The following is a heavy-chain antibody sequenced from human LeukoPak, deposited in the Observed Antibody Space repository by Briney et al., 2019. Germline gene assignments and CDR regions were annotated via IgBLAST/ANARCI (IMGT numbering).Heavy chain of an antibody. V-gene: IGHV3-11*01. Sequence: GGSLRLSCAASGFTFSDYYMSWIRQAPGRGLEWVSYISSSGSTIYYADSVKGRFTISRDNAKNSLYLQMNSLRAEDTAVYYCAKASSGWYIRGAALDYWGQGTLVTVSS. CDR1: GFTFSDYY. CDR2: ISSSGSTI. J-gene: IGHJ4*02. D-gene: IGHD6-19*01. CDR3: AKASSGWYIRGAALDY.